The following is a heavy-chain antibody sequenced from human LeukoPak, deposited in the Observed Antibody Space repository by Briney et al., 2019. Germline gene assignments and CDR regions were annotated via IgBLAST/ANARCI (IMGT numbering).Heavy chain of an antibody. D-gene: IGHD3-10*01. V-gene: IGHV1-69*10. J-gene: IGHJ4*02. CDR1: GGTFNSYG. Sequence: GASVKVSCKASGGTFNSYGIIWVRQAPGQGLERMGGIIPILGTANYAQKFQGRVTISADKSTSTVYMELSSLRSEDMAVYYCARDLMLGYGSGSYRVGLDYWGQGTLVTVSS. CDR2: IIPILGTA. CDR3: ARDLMLGYGSGSYRVGLDY.